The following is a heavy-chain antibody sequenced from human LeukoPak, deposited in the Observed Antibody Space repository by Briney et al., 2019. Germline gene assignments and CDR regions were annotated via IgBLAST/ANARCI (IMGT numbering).Heavy chain of an antibody. CDR1: GGSISSYY. CDR2: IYYSGST. D-gene: IGHD3-3*01. J-gene: IGHJ4*02. V-gene: IGHV4-59*01. CDR3: ASSFVRRSGPFVRPIDY. Sequence: NSSETLSLTCTVSGGSISSYYWRWIRQPPGKGLEWIGYIYYSGSTNYNPSLKSRVTISVDTSKNQFSLKLSSVTAADTAVYYCASSFVRRSGPFVRPIDYWGQGTLVTVSS.